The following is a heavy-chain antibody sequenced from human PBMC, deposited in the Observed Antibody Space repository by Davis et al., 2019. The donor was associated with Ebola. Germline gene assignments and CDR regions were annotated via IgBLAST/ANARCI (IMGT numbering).Heavy chain of an antibody. Sequence: PGGSLRLSCAASGFTFSSYAMHWVRQAPGKGLEWVAVISYDGSNKYYADSVKGRFTISRENSKNTLYLQMNSLRAEDTAVYYCARVRRKGYYYYGMDVWGQGTTVTVSS. J-gene: IGHJ6*02. CDR3: ARVRRKGYYYYGMDV. V-gene: IGHV3-30-3*01. CDR2: ISYDGSNK. CDR1: GFTFSSYA.